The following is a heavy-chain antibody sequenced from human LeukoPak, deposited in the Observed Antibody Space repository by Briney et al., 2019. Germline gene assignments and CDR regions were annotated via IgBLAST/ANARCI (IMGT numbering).Heavy chain of an antibody. J-gene: IGHJ4*02. CDR1: GFTFDDYA. CDR3: AKDGSSSSPFDY. V-gene: IGHV3-43*02. Sequence: WGSLRLSCAASGFTFDDYAMHWVRQTPGKGLEWVSLISGDGGSTYYADSVKGRFTISRDNSKNSLYLQMNSLRTEDTALYYCAKDGSSSSPFDYWGQGTLVTVSS. CDR2: ISGDGGST. D-gene: IGHD6-13*01.